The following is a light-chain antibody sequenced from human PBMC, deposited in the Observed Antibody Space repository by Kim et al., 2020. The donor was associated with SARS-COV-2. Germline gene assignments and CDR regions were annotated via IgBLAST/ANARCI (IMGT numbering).Light chain of an antibody. CDR2: AAS. J-gene: IGKJ2*01. CDR3: QQYYSYPHT. Sequence: AIRLTQSPSSFSASTGDRVTITCRASQGISSYLAWYQQKPGKAPKLLIYAASTLQSGVPSRFSGSGSGTDFTLTISCLQSEYFATYYCQQYYSYPHTFGQGNKLEIK. V-gene: IGKV1-8*01. CDR1: QGISSY.